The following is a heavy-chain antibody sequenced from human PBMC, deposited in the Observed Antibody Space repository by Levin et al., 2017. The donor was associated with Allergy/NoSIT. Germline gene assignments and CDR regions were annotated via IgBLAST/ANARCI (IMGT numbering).Heavy chain of an antibody. Sequence: GESLKISCTASGFTFGDYAMSWFRQAPGKGLEWVAFLRSIRHGGTSEYAASVKGRFIISRDDSKSIAYLPMNSLKIEDTAVYYCTRGIAARHWFDPWGQGTQVTVSS. CDR3: TRGIAARHWFDP. CDR2: LRSIRHGGTS. D-gene: IGHD6-6*01. J-gene: IGHJ5*02. CDR1: GFTFGDYA. V-gene: IGHV3-49*03.